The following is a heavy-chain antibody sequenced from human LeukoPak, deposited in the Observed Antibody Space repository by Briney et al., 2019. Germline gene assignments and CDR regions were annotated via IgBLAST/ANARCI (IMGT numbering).Heavy chain of an antibody. Sequence: GGSLRLSCAASGFTFSDYGINWVRQAPGKGLQWVAVISYDGSYTYYADSVKGRSTISRDNSKNTVYLRMDSLTTEDTGVYYCAKAGRMIRSRHHYFDSWGQGTLVTVSS. J-gene: IGHJ4*02. V-gene: IGHV3-30*18. CDR1: GFTFSDYG. CDR2: ISYDGSYT. D-gene: IGHD2-15*01. CDR3: AKAGRMIRSRHHYFDS.